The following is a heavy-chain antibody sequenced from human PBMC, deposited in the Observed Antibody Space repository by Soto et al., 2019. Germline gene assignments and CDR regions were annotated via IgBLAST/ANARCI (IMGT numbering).Heavy chain of an antibody. Sequence: QVQLVQSGAEVKKPGASVKVSCKASGYTFTSYDINWVRQATGQGLEWMGWMNPNSGNTGYAQKFQGRVTMTRNTSVRTAYMELSSLRSEGTAVYYCAREHSSSWRFDYWGQGTLVTVSS. V-gene: IGHV1-8*01. CDR2: MNPNSGNT. CDR3: AREHSSSWRFDY. D-gene: IGHD6-13*01. J-gene: IGHJ4*02. CDR1: GYTFTSYD.